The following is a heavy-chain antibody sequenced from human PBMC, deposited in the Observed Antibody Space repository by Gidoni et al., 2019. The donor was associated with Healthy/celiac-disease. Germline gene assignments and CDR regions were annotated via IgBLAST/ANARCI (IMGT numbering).Heavy chain of an antibody. CDR2: IYSGGST. CDR3: ARGCRGSSTSCYLGAFDI. CDR1: GFTVSSNY. Sequence: EVQLVETGGGLIQPVGSLRLSCAASGFTVSSNYMSWVRQAPGKGLEWVSVIYSGGSTYYADSVKGRFTISRDNSKNTLYLQMNSLRAEDTAVYYCARGCRGSSTSCYLGAFDIWGQGTMVTVSS. J-gene: IGHJ3*02. D-gene: IGHD2-2*01. V-gene: IGHV3-53*02.